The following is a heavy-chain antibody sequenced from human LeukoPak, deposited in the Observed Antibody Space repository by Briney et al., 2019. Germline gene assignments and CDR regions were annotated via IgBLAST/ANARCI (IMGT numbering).Heavy chain of an antibody. CDR2: INHSGST. V-gene: IGHV4-34*01. CDR3: ARTTEGYCRGRSCYSYYYYMDV. D-gene: IGHD2-15*01. Sequence: SETLSLTCAVYGGSFSGYYWSWIRQPPGKGLEWIGEINHSGSTNYNPSLKSRVTISVDTSKNQFSLKLRSVTAADTAVYYCARTTEGYCRGRSCYSYYYYMDVWGKGTTVTVSS. J-gene: IGHJ6*03. CDR1: GGSFSGYY.